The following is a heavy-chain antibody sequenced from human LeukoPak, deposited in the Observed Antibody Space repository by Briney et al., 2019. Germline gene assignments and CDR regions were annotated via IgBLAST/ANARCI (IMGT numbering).Heavy chain of an antibody. Sequence: GESLKISCKGSGYSFTSYWIGWVRQMPGKSLEWMGIIYPGDSDTRYSPSFQGQVTISADKSISTAYLQWSSLKASDTAMYYCASQYCSGGSCHDYWGQGTLVTVSS. CDR1: GYSFTSYW. CDR3: ASQYCSGGSCHDY. V-gene: IGHV5-51*01. D-gene: IGHD2-15*01. CDR2: IYPGDSDT. J-gene: IGHJ4*02.